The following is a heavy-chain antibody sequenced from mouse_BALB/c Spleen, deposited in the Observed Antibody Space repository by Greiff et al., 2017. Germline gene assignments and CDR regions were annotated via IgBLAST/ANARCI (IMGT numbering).Heavy chain of an antibody. Sequence: EVKVVESGGDLVKPGGSLKLSCAASGFTFSSYGMSWVRQTPDKRLEWVATISSGGSYTYYPDSVKGRFTISRDNAKNTLYLQMSSLKSEDTAMYYCARHLYYFDYWGQGTTLTVSS. J-gene: IGHJ2*01. CDR1: GFTFSSYG. V-gene: IGHV5-6*01. CDR2: ISSGGSYT. CDR3: ARHLYYFDY.